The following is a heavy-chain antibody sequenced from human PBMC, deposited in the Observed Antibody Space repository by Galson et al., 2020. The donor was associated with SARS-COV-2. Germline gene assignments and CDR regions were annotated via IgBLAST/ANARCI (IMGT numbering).Heavy chain of an antibody. CDR3: AIRGYSGKVDCDL. CDR1: GGSISSGNYQ. Sequence: SETLSLTCTVSGGSISSGNYQCSWLRQPAGKGLEWIGRIYTRGPTNYNPSLKSRTTISVDTSKNQFSLKLESVSAADAAMYYCAIRGYSGKVDCDLWGQGTLGTVSS. V-gene: IGHV4-61*02. J-gene: IGHJ4*02. CDR2: IYTRGPT. D-gene: IGHD5-12*01.